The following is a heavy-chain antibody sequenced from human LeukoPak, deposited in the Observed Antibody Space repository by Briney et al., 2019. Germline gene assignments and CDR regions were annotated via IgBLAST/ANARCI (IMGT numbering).Heavy chain of an antibody. Sequence: GSLRLSCVASGFSFSNHGMHWVRQAPGKGLEWVSVIASDGGAKFYADSVKGRFTLSRDNSKNMFFLQMNFLTVEDTALYYCAREATWGQWYFDHWGQGTPVTVSS. CDR1: GFSFSNHG. D-gene: IGHD6-19*01. CDR3: AREATWGQWYFDH. J-gene: IGHJ4*02. V-gene: IGHV3-30*03. CDR2: IASDGGAK.